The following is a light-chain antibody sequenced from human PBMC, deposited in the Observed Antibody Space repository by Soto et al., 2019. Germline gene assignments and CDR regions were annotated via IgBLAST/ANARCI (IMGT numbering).Light chain of an antibody. V-gene: IGLV1-40*01. CDR2: GNS. Sequence: QSVLTQPPSVSGAPGQRVTISCTGSSSNSGAGYDVHWYQQLPETAPKLLIYGNSNRPSGVPDRFSGSKSGTSASLAITGLQAEDEADYYCQSYDSSLSAVVFGGGPKVTVL. CDR3: QSYDSSLSAVV. CDR1: SSNSGAGYD. J-gene: IGLJ2*01.